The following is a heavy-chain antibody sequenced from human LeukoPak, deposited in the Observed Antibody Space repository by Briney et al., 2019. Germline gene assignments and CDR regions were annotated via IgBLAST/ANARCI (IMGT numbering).Heavy chain of an antibody. J-gene: IGHJ4*02. V-gene: IGHV3-30*02. CDR1: GFTFSSYG. CDR2: IQYDGSKK. Sequence: GGSLRLSCAASGFTFSSYGLHWVRQAPGKGLEWVAFIQYDGSKKYYADSVKGRFTISRDSSKNSLFLQMNRLRVEDTAVYYCTRDFGRSSYYFDFWGQGTLVTVSS. D-gene: IGHD3-3*01. CDR3: TRDFGRSSYYFDF.